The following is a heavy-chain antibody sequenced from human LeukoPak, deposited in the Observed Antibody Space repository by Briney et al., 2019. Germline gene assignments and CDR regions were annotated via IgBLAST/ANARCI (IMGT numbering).Heavy chain of an antibody. CDR2: ISSSGSTI. D-gene: IGHD3-9*01. CDR3: ARDISLFDI. V-gene: IGHV3-48*03. CDR1: GFTFRSYE. J-gene: IGHJ3*02. Sequence: GGSLRLSCAASGFTFRSYEMNWVRQAPGKGLEWVSYISSSGSTIYYEDTVKGRFTISRDNAKHSLYLQMNSLTAEDTAVYYCARDISLFDIWGQGTMVTVSS.